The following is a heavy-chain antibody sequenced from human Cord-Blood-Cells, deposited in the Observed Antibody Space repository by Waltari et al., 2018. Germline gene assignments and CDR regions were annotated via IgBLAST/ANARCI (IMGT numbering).Heavy chain of an antibody. CDR2: INHSVST. CDR3: ARGLSPLISGCYGYYYYYMDV. J-gene: IGHJ6*03. V-gene: IGHV4-34*01. CDR1: GGSFSGYY. D-gene: IGHD3-22*01. Sequence: QVQLQQWGAGLLKPSETLSLTCAVYGGSFSGYYWSWIRQPPGTGLEWSGEINHSVSTNYNPSHESRVTSSVDTSKNQFSLKLSSVTAADTAVYYCARGLSPLISGCYGYYYYYMDVWGKGTTVTVSS.